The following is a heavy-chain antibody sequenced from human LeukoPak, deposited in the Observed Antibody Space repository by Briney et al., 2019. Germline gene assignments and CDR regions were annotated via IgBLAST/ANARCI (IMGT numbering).Heavy chain of an antibody. V-gene: IGHV4-4*07. Sequence: SETLSLTCTVSGGSISSYYWSWIRQPAGKGLELIGRIYTSGSTNYNPSLKSRVTMSVDTSKNQFSLKLSSVTAADTAVYYCARGSSGYYYYYMDVWGKGTTVTISS. CDR1: GGSISSYY. D-gene: IGHD6-19*01. CDR3: ARGSSGYYYYYMDV. CDR2: IYTSGST. J-gene: IGHJ6*03.